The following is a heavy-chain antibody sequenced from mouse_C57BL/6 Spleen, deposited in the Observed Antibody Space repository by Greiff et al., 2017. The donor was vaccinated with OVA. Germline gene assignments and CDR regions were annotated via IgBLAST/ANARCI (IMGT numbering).Heavy chain of an antibody. D-gene: IGHD1-1*01. Sequence: EVQLQQSGPVLVKPGASVKMSCKASGYTFTDYYMNWVKQSHGKSLEWIGVINPYNGGTSYNQKFKGKATLTVDKSSSTAYMELNSLTSEDSAVYYWARDLTVVDYYAMDYWGQGTSVTVSS. CDR3: ARDLTVVDYYAMDY. V-gene: IGHV1-19*01. J-gene: IGHJ4*01. CDR2: INPYNGGT. CDR1: GYTFTDYY.